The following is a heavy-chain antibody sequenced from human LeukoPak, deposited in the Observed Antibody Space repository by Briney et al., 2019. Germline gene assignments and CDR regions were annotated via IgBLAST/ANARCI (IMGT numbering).Heavy chain of an antibody. V-gene: IGHV2-5*02. D-gene: IGHD5-24*01. CDR1: GFSLSTSGVG. CDR2: IYWDDDK. CDR3: AHGRGLDRSHYIRSYYFDY. J-gene: IGHJ4*02. Sequence: SGPTLVKPTQTLTLTCTFSGFSLSTSGVGVGWIRQPPGKALEWLALIYWDDDKRYSPSLKSRLTITKDTSKNQVVLTMTNMDPVDTATYYCAHGRGLDRSHYIRSYYFDYWGQETLVTVSS.